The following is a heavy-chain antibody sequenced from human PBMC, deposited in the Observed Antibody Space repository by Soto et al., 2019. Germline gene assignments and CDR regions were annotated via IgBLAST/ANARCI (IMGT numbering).Heavy chain of an antibody. Sequence: SETLSLTCTVSGGSISSYYWSWIRQPPGKGLEWIGYIYYSGSTNYNPSLKSRVTISVDTSKNQFSLKLSSVTAADTAVYYCARYDFWSGYYPALVLGAFDIWGQGTMVTVSS. J-gene: IGHJ3*02. CDR1: GGSISSYY. V-gene: IGHV4-59*08. D-gene: IGHD3-3*01. CDR2: IYYSGST. CDR3: ARYDFWSGYYPALVLGAFDI.